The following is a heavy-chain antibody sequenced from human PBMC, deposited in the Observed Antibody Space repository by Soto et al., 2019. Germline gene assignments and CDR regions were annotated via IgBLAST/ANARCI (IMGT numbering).Heavy chain of an antibody. CDR1: GFTFSSYS. V-gene: IGHV3-21*01. CDR2: ISSSSSYI. Sequence: GGSLRLSCAASGFTFSSYSMNWVRQAPGKGLEWVSSISSSSSYIYYADSVKGRFTISRDNAKNSLYLQMNSLRAEDTAVYYCAIGRGVMLVGYYFDYWGQGTLVTVSS. D-gene: IGHD3-16*01. J-gene: IGHJ4*02. CDR3: AIGRGVMLVGYYFDY.